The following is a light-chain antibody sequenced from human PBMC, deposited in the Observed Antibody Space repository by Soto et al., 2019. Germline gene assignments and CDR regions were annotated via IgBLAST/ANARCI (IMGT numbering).Light chain of an antibody. Sequence: QSALTQPASVSGSPGQSITISCTGTTSDVGGYNFVSWYQQHPGKAPKLMICEVSNRPSGVSHRFSGSKSGNTASLTISGLQAEDEADYYCLSYTSSITWVFGGGTKLTVL. CDR1: TSDVGGYNF. V-gene: IGLV2-14*01. CDR3: LSYTSSITWV. J-gene: IGLJ3*02. CDR2: EVS.